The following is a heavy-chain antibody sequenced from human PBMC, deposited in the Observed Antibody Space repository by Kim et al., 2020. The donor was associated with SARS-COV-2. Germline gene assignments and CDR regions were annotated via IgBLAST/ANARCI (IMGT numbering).Heavy chain of an antibody. CDR3: ARVNIVVVTATRQRAFDI. CDR2: ISAYNGNT. J-gene: IGHJ3*02. Sequence: ASVKVSCKASGYTFTSYGISWVRQAPGQGLEWMGWISAYNGNTNYAQKLQGRVTMTTDTSTSTAYMELRSLRSDDTAVYYCARVNIVVVTATRQRAFDIWGQGTMVTVSS. V-gene: IGHV1-18*01. D-gene: IGHD2-21*02. CDR1: GYTFTSYG.